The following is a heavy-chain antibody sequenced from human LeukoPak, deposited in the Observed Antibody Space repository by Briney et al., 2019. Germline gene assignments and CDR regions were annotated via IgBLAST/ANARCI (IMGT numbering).Heavy chain of an antibody. CDR2: IYYSGST. J-gene: IGHJ3*02. V-gene: IGHV4-31*03. Sequence: PSETLSLTCTVSGGSISSGGYYWSWIRQHPGKGPEWIGYIYYSGSTYYNPSLKSRVTISVDTSKNQFSLKLSSVTAADTAVYYCARESGLLHPPHAFDIWGQGTMVTVSS. CDR3: ARESGLLHPPHAFDI. CDR1: GGSISSGGYY. D-gene: IGHD2-21*01.